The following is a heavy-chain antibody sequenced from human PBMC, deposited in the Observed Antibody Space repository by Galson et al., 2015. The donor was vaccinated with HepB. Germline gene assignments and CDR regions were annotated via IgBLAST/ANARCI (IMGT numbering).Heavy chain of an antibody. CDR2: ISYDGSNK. CDR1: GFTFSSYA. D-gene: IGHD6-19*01. J-gene: IGHJ3*02. V-gene: IGHV3-30*04. CDR3: ARLSSGLDAFDI. Sequence: SLRLSCAASGFTFSSYAMHWVRQAPGKGLEWVAVISYDGSNKYYADSVKGRFTISRDNSKNTLYLQMNSLRAEDTAVYYCARLSSGLDAFDIWGQGTMVTVSS.